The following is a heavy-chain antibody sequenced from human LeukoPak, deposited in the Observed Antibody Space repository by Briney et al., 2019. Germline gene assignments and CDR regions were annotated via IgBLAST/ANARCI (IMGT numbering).Heavy chain of an antibody. Sequence: SETLSLTCTVSGGSISSGTYYWGWIRQPPGEGLEWIGSIYNSGTTYYNTSLKSRVTISVDKSKNQFSLKLSSVTAADTAVYYCARDQNYYDSSGYYYVSSWGQGTLVTVSS. CDR2: IYNSGTT. CDR3: ARDQNYYDSSGYYYVSS. CDR1: GGSISSGTYY. J-gene: IGHJ5*02. D-gene: IGHD3-22*01. V-gene: IGHV4-39*07.